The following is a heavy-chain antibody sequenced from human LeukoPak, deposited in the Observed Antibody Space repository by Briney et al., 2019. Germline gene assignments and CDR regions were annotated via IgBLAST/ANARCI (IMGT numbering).Heavy chain of an antibody. CDR1: GYTFTSYA. V-gene: IGHV1-3*01. J-gene: IGHJ6*02. CDR2: INAGNGNT. D-gene: IGHD6-13*01. CDR3: ARESKYRSSRYYYHYGMDV. Sequence: ASVKVSCKASGYTFTSYAMHWVRQAPGQRLEWMGWINAGNGNTKYSQKFQGRVTITRDTPASTAYMELSSLRSEDTAVYYCARESKYRSSRYYYHYGMDVWGQGTTVTVSS.